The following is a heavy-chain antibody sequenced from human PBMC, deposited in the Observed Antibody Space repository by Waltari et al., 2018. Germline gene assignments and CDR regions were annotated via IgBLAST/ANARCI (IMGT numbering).Heavy chain of an antibody. D-gene: IGHD5-12*01. CDR1: GFTFSSYS. J-gene: IGHJ4*02. V-gene: IGHV3-48*01. CDR3: AKGDGYIRSGYDY. Sequence: EVQLVESGGGLVQPGGSLRLSCAASGFTFSSYSMHWVRQAPGKGLEWVSYISSSSSTIYYADSVKGRFTISRDNAKNSLYLQMNSLRAEDTALYYCAKGDGYIRSGYDYWGQGTLVTVSS. CDR2: ISSSSSTI.